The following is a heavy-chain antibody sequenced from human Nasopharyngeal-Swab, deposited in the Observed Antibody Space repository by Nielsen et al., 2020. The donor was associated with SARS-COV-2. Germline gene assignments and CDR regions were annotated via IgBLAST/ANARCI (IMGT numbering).Heavy chain of an antibody. CDR2: ISGSGGST. J-gene: IGHJ6*02. D-gene: IGHD3-9*01. Sequence: GESLKISCAASGFTFSSYAMSWVRQAPGKGLEWVSAISGSGGSTYYADSVKGRFTISRDNSKNTLYLQMNSLRAEDTAVYYCASRPLRYFDLYYYYYGMDVWGQGTTVTVSS. CDR3: ASRPLRYFDLYYYYYGMDV. CDR1: GFTFSSYA. V-gene: IGHV3-23*01.